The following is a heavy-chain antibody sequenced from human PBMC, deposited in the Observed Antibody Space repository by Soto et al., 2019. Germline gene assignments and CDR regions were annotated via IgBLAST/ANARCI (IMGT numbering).Heavy chain of an antibody. CDR2: IYYNGNT. CDR3: AKCGYSFTYLPFDS. V-gene: IGHV4-39*01. J-gene: IGHJ4*02. D-gene: IGHD5-18*01. CDR1: GGSITSSSYY. Sequence: QVQLQESGPGLVKPSETLSLTCTISGGSITSSSYYWGRIRQPPGKGLEWIGNIYYNGNTYYNPSLKSRVTISVSTSKNQFSLNLSSVTAADTAVYYCAKCGYSFTYLPFDSWGQGTLVAVSS.